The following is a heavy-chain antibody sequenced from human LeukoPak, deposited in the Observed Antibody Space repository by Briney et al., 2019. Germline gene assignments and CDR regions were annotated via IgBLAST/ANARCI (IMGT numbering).Heavy chain of an antibody. V-gene: IGHV3-7*02. CDR1: GFTFSNYW. CDR3: ASQPSAVAGNY. Sequence: PGGSLRLSCAASGFTFSNYWMTWVRQAPGKGLEWVANIKPNGGEQYYVDSVKGRFTISRDNAHNSLYLQTNSLTAEDTAVYYCASQPSAVAGNYWGQGTLVTVSS. J-gene: IGHJ4*02. CDR2: IKPNGGEQ. D-gene: IGHD6-19*01.